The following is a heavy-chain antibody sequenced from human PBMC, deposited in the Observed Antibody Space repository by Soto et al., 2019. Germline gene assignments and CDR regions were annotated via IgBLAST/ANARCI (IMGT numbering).Heavy chain of an antibody. V-gene: IGHV3-7*05. J-gene: IGHJ4*02. D-gene: IGHD1-1*01. Sequence: GGSLRLSCAASGFTFSSNWMNWVRQAPGKGLEWVANIKQDGSEKYYVDSVKGRFTISRDNAKNSLYLQMNSLRAEDTAVYYCARGGQLRLLYFDYWGQGALVTVSS. CDR1: GFTFSSNW. CDR2: IKQDGSEK. CDR3: ARGGQLRLLYFDY.